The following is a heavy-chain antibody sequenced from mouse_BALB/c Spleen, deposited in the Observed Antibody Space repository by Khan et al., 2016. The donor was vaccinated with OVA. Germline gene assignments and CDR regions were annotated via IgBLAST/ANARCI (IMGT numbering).Heavy chain of an antibody. CDR3: ARNQFPLSMDS. CDR1: GFSLTSFA. J-gene: IGHJ4*01. CDR2: IWSDGRP. V-gene: IGHV2-6-2*01. Sequence: VQLKESGPDLVAPSQSLSITCSVSGFSLTSFAIHWVRQPPGKGLEWLVVIWSDGRPTYYSSLKSRLSISKDNSKSQVFLKINSLQTDDTAMYYCARNQFPLSMDSWGQGTSVTVSS.